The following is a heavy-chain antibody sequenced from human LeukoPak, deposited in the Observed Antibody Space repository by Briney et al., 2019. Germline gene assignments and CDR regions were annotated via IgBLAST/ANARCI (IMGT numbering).Heavy chain of an antibody. CDR1: GGSISSSSYY. V-gene: IGHV4-39*07. J-gene: IGHJ6*03. CDR2: MYYRGST. Sequence: PSETLSLTCTVSGGSISSSSYYWGWIRQPPGKGLEWIGSMYYRGSTYHNPSLKSRVTMSVDTSKNQFSLKLISVTAADTAVYYCARIYYYYYYMDVWGNGTTVTVSS. CDR3: ARIYYYYYYMDV.